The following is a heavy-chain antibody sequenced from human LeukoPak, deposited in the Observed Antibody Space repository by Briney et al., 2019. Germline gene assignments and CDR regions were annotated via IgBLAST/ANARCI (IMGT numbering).Heavy chain of an antibody. D-gene: IGHD2-15*01. J-gene: IGHJ4*02. V-gene: IGHV3-48*04. Sequence: SGGSLRLSCAASGFTFSNYNMNWVRQAPGKGLEWVSYISGTSSSIYYADSVKGRFTISRDNAKNSLYLQMSSLRAEDTAVYYCARDPPGYCTGGNCYGGFDFCGQGTLVTVSS. CDR2: ISGTSSSI. CDR3: ARDPPGYCTGGNCYGGFDF. CDR1: GFTFSNYN.